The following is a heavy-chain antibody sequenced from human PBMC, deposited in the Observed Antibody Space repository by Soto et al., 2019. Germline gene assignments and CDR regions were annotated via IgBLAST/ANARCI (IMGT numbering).Heavy chain of an antibody. Sequence: PSETLSLTCTVSGASISGFYWSWIQKSAGKGLEWIGRIYATGTTDYNPSLKSRVMMSVDTSKKQFSLKLRSVTAADTAVYYCVRDGTKTLRDWFDPWGQGISVTSPQ. J-gene: IGHJ5*02. CDR2: IYATGTT. D-gene: IGHD1-1*01. CDR1: GASISGFY. CDR3: VRDGTKTLRDWFDP. V-gene: IGHV4-4*07.